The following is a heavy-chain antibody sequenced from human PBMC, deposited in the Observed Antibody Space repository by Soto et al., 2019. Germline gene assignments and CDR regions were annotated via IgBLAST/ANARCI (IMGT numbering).Heavy chain of an antibody. CDR1: GFTFSGSA. D-gene: IGHD5-18*01. Sequence: GGSLRLSCAASGFTFSGSAMHWVRQASGKGLEWVGRIRSKANSYATAYAASVKGRFTISRDDSKNTAYLQMNSLKTEDTAVYYCTRHPHQRGYSYGGYGMDVWGQGTTVTVPS. CDR3: TRHPHQRGYSYGGYGMDV. V-gene: IGHV3-73*01. CDR2: IRSKANSYAT. J-gene: IGHJ6*02.